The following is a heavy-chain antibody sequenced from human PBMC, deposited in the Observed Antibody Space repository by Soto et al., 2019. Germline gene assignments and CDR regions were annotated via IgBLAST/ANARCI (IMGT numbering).Heavy chain of an antibody. Sequence: PGESLKISCKGSGYSFTSYWISWVRQMPGKGLEWMGRIDPSDSYTNYSPSFQGHVTISADKSISTAYLQWSSLKASDTAMYYCASRGRQVTVTTLSYGMDVWGQGTTVTVSS. V-gene: IGHV5-10-1*01. CDR1: GYSFTSYW. D-gene: IGHD4-17*01. CDR2: IDPSDSYT. J-gene: IGHJ6*02. CDR3: ASRGRQVTVTTLSYGMDV.